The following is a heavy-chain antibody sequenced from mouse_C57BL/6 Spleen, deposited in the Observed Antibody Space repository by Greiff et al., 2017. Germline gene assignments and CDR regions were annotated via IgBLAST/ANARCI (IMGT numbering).Heavy chain of an antibody. CDR3: ARPPYGSSYWFAY. V-gene: IGHV1-80*01. Sequence: VQLQQSGAELVKPGASVKISCKASGYAFSSYWMNWVKQRPGKGLEWIGQIYPGDGDTNYNGKFKGKATLTAAKSSSTAYMQLSSLTSEDSAVYFCARPPYGSSYWFAYWGQGTLVTVSA. D-gene: IGHD1-1*01. CDR1: GYAFSSYW. CDR2: IYPGDGDT. J-gene: IGHJ3*01.